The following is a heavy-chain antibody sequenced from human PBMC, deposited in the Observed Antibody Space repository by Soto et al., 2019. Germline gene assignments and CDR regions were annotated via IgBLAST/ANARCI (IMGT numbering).Heavy chain of an antibody. V-gene: IGHV1-69*13. Sequence: SVKVSCKASGGTFSSYAISWVREGPGQGLEWVGGMIPIFGTANYAQKFQGRVTITADESTSTAYMELSSLRSEDTAVYYCARGALGYCSSTSCYTDYYYGMAVWGQGTTVTVSS. J-gene: IGHJ6*02. CDR3: ARGALGYCSSTSCYTDYYYGMAV. D-gene: IGHD2-2*02. CDR1: GGTFSSYA. CDR2: MIPIFGTA.